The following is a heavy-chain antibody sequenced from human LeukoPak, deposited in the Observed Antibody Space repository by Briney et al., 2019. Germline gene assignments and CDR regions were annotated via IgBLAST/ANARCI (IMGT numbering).Heavy chain of an antibody. V-gene: IGHV3-64D*06. CDR3: VRGHSTTWYPPPFDY. J-gene: IGHJ4*02. D-gene: IGHD6-13*01. CDR1: GFTFSNYD. CDR2: ITTDGGNA. Sequence: GGPLRLSCSASGFTFSNYDIHWVRQAPGKGLESVSVITTDGGNAYYADSVKGRFTIARDNSKNTLFLQMGSLKIEDTAVYYCVRGHSTTWYPPPFDYWGQGTLVTVSS.